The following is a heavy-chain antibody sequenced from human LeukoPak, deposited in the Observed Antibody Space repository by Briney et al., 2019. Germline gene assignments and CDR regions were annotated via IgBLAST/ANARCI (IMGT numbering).Heavy chain of an antibody. CDR2: IWYDGSYT. D-gene: IGHD1-26*01. J-gene: IGHJ4*02. Sequence: PGGSLRLSCAASGFTFSSYGMHWVRQAPGKGLEWVAVIWYDGSYTYHAESVKGRFTISRDNSRNTLYLQMSSLRAEDTAVYYCAKPTSGDGSFLIDYWGQGTLVIVSS. CDR3: AKPTSGDGSFLIDY. CDR1: GFTFSSYG. V-gene: IGHV3-33*03.